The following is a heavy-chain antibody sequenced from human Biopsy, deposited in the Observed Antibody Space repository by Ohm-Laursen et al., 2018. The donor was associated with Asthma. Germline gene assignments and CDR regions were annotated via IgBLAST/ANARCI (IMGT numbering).Heavy chain of an antibody. V-gene: IGHV4-59*01. CDR2: VYYSGST. CDR3: ASGPEWYGLDV. Sequence: TLSLTWTVSGGSINNFYWRWIRQPPGKGLESIGHVYYSGSTNYNPSLKSRVTISIDASKNQFSLKLTSVTAADTAVYYCASGPEWYGLDVWGQGTTVTVSS. D-gene: IGHD3-3*01. CDR1: GGSINNFY. J-gene: IGHJ6*02.